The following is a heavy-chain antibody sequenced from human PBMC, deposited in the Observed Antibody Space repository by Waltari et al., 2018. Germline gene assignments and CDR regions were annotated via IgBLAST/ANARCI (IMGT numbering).Heavy chain of an antibody. J-gene: IGHJ6*02. V-gene: IGHV3-53*01. Sequence: EVQLVESGGGLIQPGGSLRLSCAASGFTVSSNYMSWVRQAPGKGREWVSVIYSGGSTYYADSVKGRFTISRDNSKNTLYLQMNSLRAEDTAVYYCAREVSSSGYYYYGMDVWGQGTTVTVSS. D-gene: IGHD6-6*01. CDR2: IYSGGST. CDR1: GFTVSSNY. CDR3: AREVSSSGYYYYGMDV.